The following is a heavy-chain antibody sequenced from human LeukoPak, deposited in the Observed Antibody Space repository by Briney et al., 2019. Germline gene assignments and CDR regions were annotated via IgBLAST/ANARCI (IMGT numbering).Heavy chain of an antibody. J-gene: IGHJ6*02. Sequence: PGTSLRLPCTASGFTFSRYAIHWVRQAPGKGPECVAVISYDGIKKYYADSVKGRFTISRDNSKDTLYLQLDSLRADDTAVYYCVRDQSPPNGLTVWGQGTTVTVSS. D-gene: IGHD3-9*01. V-gene: IGHV3-30-3*01. CDR3: VRDQSPPNGLTV. CDR1: GFTFSRYA. CDR2: ISYDGIKK.